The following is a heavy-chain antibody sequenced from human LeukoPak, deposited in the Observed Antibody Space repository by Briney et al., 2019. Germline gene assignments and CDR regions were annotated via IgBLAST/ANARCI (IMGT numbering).Heavy chain of an antibody. CDR1: GGSFSGYY. J-gene: IGHJ6*03. Sequence: SETLSLTCAVYGGSFSGYYWSWIRQPPGKGLEWIGEINHSGSTNYNPSLKSRVTISVDTSKNQFSLKLSSVTAADTAVYYCARERTNTAMATEYYYYYYYMDVWGKGTTVTVSS. CDR2: INHSGST. V-gene: IGHV4-34*01. D-gene: IGHD5-18*01. CDR3: ARERTNTAMATEYYYYYYYMDV.